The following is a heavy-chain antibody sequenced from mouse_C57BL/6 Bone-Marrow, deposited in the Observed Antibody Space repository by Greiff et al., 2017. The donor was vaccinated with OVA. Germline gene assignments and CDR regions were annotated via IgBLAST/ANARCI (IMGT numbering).Heavy chain of an antibody. V-gene: IGHV1-55*01. Sequence: QVQLQQSGAELARPGASVKMSCKASGYTFTSYWITWVKQRPGQGLEWIGDIYPGSGSTNYNEKFKSKATLTVDTSSSTAYMQLSSLTSEDSAVYYCARRDYYSNYLFDYWGQGTTLTVSS. D-gene: IGHD2-5*01. CDR2: IYPGSGST. J-gene: IGHJ2*01. CDR1: GYTFTSYW. CDR3: ARRDYYSNYLFDY.